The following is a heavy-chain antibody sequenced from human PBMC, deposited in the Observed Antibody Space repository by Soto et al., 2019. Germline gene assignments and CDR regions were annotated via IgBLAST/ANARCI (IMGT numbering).Heavy chain of an antibody. J-gene: IGHJ4*02. CDR3: ARSGSSWNLREFES. Sequence: ASVNVSCKASAYTFTNYGISWVRQAPGQGLEWMGWISAYNGNINYAQKFRGRVTMTTETSTSSAYLEVRSLRSDDTAVYYCARSGSSWNLREFESWGQGKMATVSP. CDR1: AYTFTNYG. V-gene: IGHV1-18*01. CDR2: ISAYNGNI. D-gene: IGHD6-13*01.